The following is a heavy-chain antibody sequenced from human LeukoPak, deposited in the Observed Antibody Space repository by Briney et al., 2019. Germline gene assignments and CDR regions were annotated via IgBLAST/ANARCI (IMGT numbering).Heavy chain of an antibody. Sequence: GGSLRLSCAASGFTFSSYAMHWVRQAPGKGLVWVSRINSDGSSTSYADSVKGRFTISRDNAKNTLYLQMNSLRAEDTAVYYCARYMRAAPHAFDIWGQGTMVTVSS. CDR3: ARYMRAAPHAFDI. CDR1: GFTFSSYA. J-gene: IGHJ3*02. V-gene: IGHV3-74*01. CDR2: INSDGSST. D-gene: IGHD6-13*01.